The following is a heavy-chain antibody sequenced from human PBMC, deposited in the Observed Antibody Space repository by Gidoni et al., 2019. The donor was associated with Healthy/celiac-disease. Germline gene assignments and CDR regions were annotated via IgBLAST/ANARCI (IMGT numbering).Heavy chain of an antibody. D-gene: IGHD3-22*01. CDR1: GGSLRSSSYY. V-gene: IGHV4-39*07. Sequence: QLHLQESGPGLVKPSETLSLTCTVSGGSLRSSSYYCGWIRQPPGKGLEWIGSIYYSGSTYYNPYHKSRVTISVDTSKNQFSLKLSSVTAADTAVYYCALKYYDSSGYYPGDNYFDYWGQGTLVTVSS. J-gene: IGHJ4*02. CDR2: IYYSGST. CDR3: ALKYYDSSGYYPGDNYFDY.